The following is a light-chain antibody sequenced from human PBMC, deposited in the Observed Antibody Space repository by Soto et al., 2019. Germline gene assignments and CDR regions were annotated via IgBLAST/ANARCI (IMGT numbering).Light chain of an antibody. CDR1: SSDIGTYIL. CDR2: EGT. J-gene: IGLJ1*01. V-gene: IGLV2-23*01. Sequence: QSALTQPASVSGSPGQSITISCAGSSSDIGTYILVSWYQQHPGKAPKLMIYEGTKRPSGVSIRFSASKSGNTASLTISGLQAGDEADYYGCSYTDTSTYVFGTGTKVTVL. CDR3: CSYTDTSTYV.